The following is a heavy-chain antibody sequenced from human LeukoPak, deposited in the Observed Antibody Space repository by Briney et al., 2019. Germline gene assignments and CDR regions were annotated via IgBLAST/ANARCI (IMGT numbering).Heavy chain of an antibody. CDR1: GFTFSSYG. J-gene: IGHJ6*03. CDR3: AKDQLFVYYYDSSGYPRGYYMDV. V-gene: IGHV3-30*02. Sequence: GGSLRLSCAASGFTFSSYGMHWVRQAPGKGLEGVAFIRYDGSNKYYADSVKGRFTISRDNSKNTLYLQMNSLRAEDTAVYYCAKDQLFVYYYDSSGYPRGYYMDVWGKGTTVTISS. D-gene: IGHD3-22*01. CDR2: IRYDGSNK.